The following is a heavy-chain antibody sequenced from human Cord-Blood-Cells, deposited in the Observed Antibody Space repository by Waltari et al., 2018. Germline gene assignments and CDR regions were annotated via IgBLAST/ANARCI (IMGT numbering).Heavy chain of an antibody. CDR3: ARDRCTNGVCYFDY. V-gene: IGHV1-3*01. D-gene: IGHD2-8*01. CDR1: GYTFTSYA. Sequence: QVQLVQSGAGVKKPRASVKVSCTASGYTFTSYALHWVRQAPGQRLEWMGWINAGNGNTKYSQKFQGRVTITRDTSASTAYMELSSLRSEDTAVYYCARDRCTNGVCYFDYWGQGTLVTVSS. CDR2: INAGNGNT. J-gene: IGHJ4*02.